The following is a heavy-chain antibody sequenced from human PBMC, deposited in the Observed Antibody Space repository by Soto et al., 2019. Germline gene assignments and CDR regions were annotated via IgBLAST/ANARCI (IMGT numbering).Heavy chain of an antibody. D-gene: IGHD6-13*01. CDR2: IYYSGST. J-gene: IGHJ6*02. CDR1: GGSISSYY. CDR3: ESLAAAGGMDV. Sequence: TSETLSLTCTVSGGSISSYYWSWIRQPPGKGLEWIGYIYYSGSTNYNPSLKSRVTISVDTSKNQFSLKLSSVTAADTAVYYCESLAAAGGMDVWGQGTTVTVSS. V-gene: IGHV4-59*01.